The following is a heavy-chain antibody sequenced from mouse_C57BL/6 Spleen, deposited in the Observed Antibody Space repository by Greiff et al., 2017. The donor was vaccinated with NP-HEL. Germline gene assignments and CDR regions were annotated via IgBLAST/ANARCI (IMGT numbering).Heavy chain of an antibody. V-gene: IGHV3-1*01. D-gene: IGHD4-1*01. Sequence: EVHLVESGPGMVKPSQSLSLTCTVTGYSITSGYDWHWIRHFPGNKLEWMGYISYSGSTNYNPSLKSRISITHDTSKNHFFLKLNSVTTEDTATYYCARALTGYYAMDYWGQGTSVTVSS. CDR2: ISYSGST. J-gene: IGHJ4*01. CDR3: ARALTGYYAMDY. CDR1: GYSITSGYD.